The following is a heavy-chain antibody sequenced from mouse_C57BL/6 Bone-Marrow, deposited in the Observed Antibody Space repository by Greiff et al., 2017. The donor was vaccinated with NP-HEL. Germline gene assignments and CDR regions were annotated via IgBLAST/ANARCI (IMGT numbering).Heavy chain of an antibody. J-gene: IGHJ2*01. CDR3: ARKGDYDY. CDR2: INPNNGGT. Sequence: VQLQQSGPELVKPGASVKISCKASGYTFTDYYMNWVKQSHGKSLEWIGDINPNNGGTSYNQKFKGKATLTVDKSSSTAYMELRSLTSEDSAVYYCARKGDYDYWGQGTTLTVSS. D-gene: IGHD2-4*01. V-gene: IGHV1-26*01. CDR1: GYTFTDYY.